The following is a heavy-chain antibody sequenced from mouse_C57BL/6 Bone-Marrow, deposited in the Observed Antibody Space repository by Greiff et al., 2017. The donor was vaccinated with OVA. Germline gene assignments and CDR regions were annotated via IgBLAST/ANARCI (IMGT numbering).Heavy chain of an antibody. CDR3: ARGGLLWLRRDYAMDY. V-gene: IGHV1-54*01. D-gene: IGHD2-2*01. J-gene: IGHJ4*01. CDR2: INPGSGGT. CDR1: GYAFTNYL. Sequence: VQLQQSGAELIRPGTSVKVSCKASGYAFTNYLIEWVKQRPGQGLEWIGVINPGSGGTNYNEKFKGKATLTADKSSSTAYMQLSSLTSEDSAVYFCARGGLLWLRRDYAMDYWGQGTSVTVSS.